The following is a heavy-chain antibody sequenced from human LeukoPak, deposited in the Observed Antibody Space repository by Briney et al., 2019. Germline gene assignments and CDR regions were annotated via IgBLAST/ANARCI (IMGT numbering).Heavy chain of an antibody. J-gene: IGHJ3*02. Sequence: SETLSLTCTVSGGSISSSSYYWSWIRQPAGKGLEWIGRIHTSGSTNYNPSLKSPVTMSVDTSKNQFSLKLTSVTAADTAVYYCARGGTTNFDAFDIWGQGTMVTVSS. V-gene: IGHV4-61*02. D-gene: IGHD1-1*01. CDR3: ARGGTTNFDAFDI. CDR2: IHTSGST. CDR1: GGSISSSSYY.